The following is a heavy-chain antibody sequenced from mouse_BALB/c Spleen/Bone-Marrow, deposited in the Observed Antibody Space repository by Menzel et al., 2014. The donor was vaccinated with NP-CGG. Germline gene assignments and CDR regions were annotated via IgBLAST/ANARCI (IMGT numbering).Heavy chain of an antibody. Sequence: EVKLQESGAELVKPGASVKLSCTASGFNIKDTYMHWVKQRPEQGLEWIGRIDPANGNTKYDPKFQGKATITADTSSNTAYLQLSSLTSEDTADYYCARWEYYAMDYWGQGTSVTVSS. CDR1: GFNIKDTY. CDR3: ARWEYYAMDY. J-gene: IGHJ4*01. V-gene: IGHV14-3*02. CDR2: IDPANGNT. D-gene: IGHD4-1*01.